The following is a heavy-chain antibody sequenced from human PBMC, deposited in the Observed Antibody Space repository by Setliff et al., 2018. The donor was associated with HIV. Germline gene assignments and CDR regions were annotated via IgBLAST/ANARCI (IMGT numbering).Heavy chain of an antibody. CDR3: ARGGGYDRSGYPRGYFDY. V-gene: IGHV4-34*01. CDR2: INHSGST. D-gene: IGHD3-22*01. CDR1: GGSLSGYH. Sequence: SETLSLTCAVYGGSLSGYHWSWIRQSPEKGLEWIGEINHSGSTNYNPSLKSRVTMSVDTSKNQFSLKLSSVTAADTAVYYCARGGGYDRSGYPRGYFDYWGQGTLVTVSS. J-gene: IGHJ4*02.